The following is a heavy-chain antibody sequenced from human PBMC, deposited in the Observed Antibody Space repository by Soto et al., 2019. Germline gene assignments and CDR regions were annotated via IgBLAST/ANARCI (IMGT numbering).Heavy chain of an antibody. D-gene: IGHD6-13*01. CDR2: INPNSGGT. J-gene: IGHJ6*02. Sequence: ASVKVSCKASGYTFTGYYMHWVRQAPGQGLEWMGWINPNSGGTNYAQKFQGWVTMTRDTSISTAYMELSRLRSDDTAVYYCARSNPGIAAAGYYYYGMDVWGQGTTVTVSS. V-gene: IGHV1-2*04. CDR1: GYTFTGYY. CDR3: ARSNPGIAAAGYYYYGMDV.